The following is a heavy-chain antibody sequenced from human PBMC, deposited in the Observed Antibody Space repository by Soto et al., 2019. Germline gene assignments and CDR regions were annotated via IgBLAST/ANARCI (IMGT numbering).Heavy chain of an antibody. CDR3: AKDIGGSYDYYFYGMDV. V-gene: IGHV1-69*13. CDR2: IIPISGST. D-gene: IGHD1-26*01. CDR1: GGTFGSYA. Sequence: GASVKVSCKASGGTFGSYAVTWVRQAPGQGLEWMGGIIPISGSTVYAPKFQARVTITADQSTSTAYMELSSLRPEDTGLYYCAKDIGGSYDYYFYGMDVWGQGTTVTVSS. J-gene: IGHJ6*02.